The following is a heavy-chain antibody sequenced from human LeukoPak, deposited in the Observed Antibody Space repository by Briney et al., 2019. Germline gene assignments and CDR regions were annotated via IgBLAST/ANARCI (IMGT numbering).Heavy chain of an antibody. Sequence: PGGSLRLSCAASGFTFSSYAMSWIRQPPGKGLEWIGEINHSGSTNSNPSLKSRVTISVDTSKNHFSLRLSSVTAADTAVYYCVREAPWDRTLSWGQGTLVTVSS. J-gene: IGHJ5*02. D-gene: IGHD1-26*01. CDR1: GFTFSSYA. CDR3: VREAPWDRTLS. V-gene: IGHV4-34*01. CDR2: INHSGST.